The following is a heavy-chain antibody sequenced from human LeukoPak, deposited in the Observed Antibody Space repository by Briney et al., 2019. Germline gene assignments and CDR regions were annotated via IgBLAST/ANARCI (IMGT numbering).Heavy chain of an antibody. V-gene: IGHV3-30*03. J-gene: IGHJ4*02. CDR1: GFTFSSYG. CDR2: ISSDGSNK. D-gene: IGHD6-25*01. Sequence: GGSLRLSCVASGFTFSSYGMHWVRQAPGKGLEWVAVISSDGSNKYYADSVKGRFTISRDNSKNTLYLQMNSLRAEDTAVYYCATGSSDFWGQGTLVTVSS. CDR3: ATGSSDF.